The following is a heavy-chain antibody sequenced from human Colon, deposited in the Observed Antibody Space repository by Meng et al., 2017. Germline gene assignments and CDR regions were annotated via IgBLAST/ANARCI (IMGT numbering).Heavy chain of an antibody. J-gene: IGHJ4*02. CDR2: IHYSGSR. D-gene: IGHD3-10*01. V-gene: IGHV4-61*01. CDR1: GGSVSSASYY. CDR3: ARFYGSGTFEVHDY. Sequence: VPLEESGPGLVRPSATLSLTCNVSGGSVSSASYYWSWIRQPPGKGLEWIGPIHYSGSRNYNPSLKSRVTMSVDTSKNQVSLRLTSVTAADTAVYYCARFYGSGTFEVHDYWGQGTLVTVSS.